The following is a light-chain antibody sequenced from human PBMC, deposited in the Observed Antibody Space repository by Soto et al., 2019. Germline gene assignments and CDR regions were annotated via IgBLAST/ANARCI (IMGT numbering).Light chain of an antibody. CDR2: AAS. Sequence: DIQMTQSPSSLSASVGDRVTITCRASQSISSYLNWYQQKPGKAPKLLIYAASSLQSGFPSRFSGSGSGTDFTLTISSLQPEDCATYYFQQSYSTPRTFGQGTKVEIK. J-gene: IGKJ1*01. CDR3: QQSYSTPRT. CDR1: QSISSY. V-gene: IGKV1-39*01.